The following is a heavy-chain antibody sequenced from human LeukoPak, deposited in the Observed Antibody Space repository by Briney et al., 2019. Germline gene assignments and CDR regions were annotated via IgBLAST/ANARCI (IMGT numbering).Heavy chain of an antibody. CDR3: ARKQARSGGFDT. CDR1: FGSIRDYY. Sequence: SETLSLTCIVSFGSIRDYYWSWFRQPPGKGLEWIGYILFSGDATHNPSLQSRVTISIDTSNKCSRKLASVTAAHTAVYFCARKQARSGGFDTWGQRTPVTVSS. V-gene: IGHV4-59*01. J-gene: IGHJ4*02. D-gene: IGHD2-8*02. CDR2: ILFSGDA.